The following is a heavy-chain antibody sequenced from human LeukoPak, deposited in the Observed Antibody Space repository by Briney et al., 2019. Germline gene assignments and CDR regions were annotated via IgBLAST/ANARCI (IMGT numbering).Heavy chain of an antibody. CDR1: GGTFSSYA. D-gene: IGHD3-3*01. Sequence: SVKVSCKASGGTFSSYAISRVRQAPGQGLEWMGGIIPIFGTANYAQKFQGRVTITADESTSTAYMELSSLRSEDTAVYYCARGDFWSGYTYYFDYWGQGALVTVSS. CDR3: ARGDFWSGYTYYFDY. V-gene: IGHV1-69*13. CDR2: IIPIFGTA. J-gene: IGHJ4*02.